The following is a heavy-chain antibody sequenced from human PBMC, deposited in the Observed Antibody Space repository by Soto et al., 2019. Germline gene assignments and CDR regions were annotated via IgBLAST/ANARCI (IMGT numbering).Heavy chain of an antibody. V-gene: IGHV3-9*01. CDR3: VKDESINWYSGHFRH. CDR2: INWNSGSI. Sequence: QTGGSLRLSCAASGFTFDDYAMHWVRQVPGKGLEWVSGINWNSGSIGYGDSVKGRFAISRDNAKNSLHLQMNSLSAEDTAFYYCVKDESINWYSGHFRHWGQGTLVTVS. CDR1: GFTFDDYA. J-gene: IGHJ1*01. D-gene: IGHD6-13*01.